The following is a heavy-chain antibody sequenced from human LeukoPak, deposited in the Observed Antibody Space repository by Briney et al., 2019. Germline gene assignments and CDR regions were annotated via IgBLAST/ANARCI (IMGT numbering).Heavy chain of an antibody. V-gene: IGHV4-4*07. CDR3: ARVLAYWYFDL. Sequence: SETLSLTCTVSGGSISGLYWTWIRHPAGKGLEWIGRIYTSGTTNYNPSLKSRVTMSVDTSKNQFSLKLTSVTAADTAVYYCARVLAYWYFDLWGRGTLVTVSS. CDR2: IYTSGTT. J-gene: IGHJ2*01. CDR1: GGSISGLY.